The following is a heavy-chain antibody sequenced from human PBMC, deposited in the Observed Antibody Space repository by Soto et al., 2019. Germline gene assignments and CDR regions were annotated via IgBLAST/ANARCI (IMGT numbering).Heavy chain of an antibody. CDR2: IYYSGST. D-gene: IGHD3-16*01. J-gene: IGHJ4*02. V-gene: IGHV4-39*01. CDR1: GGSISNSSYY. Sequence: QLQLQESGPGLVKPSETLSLTCTVSGGSISNSSYYWGWIRQPPGKGLEWIGSIYYSGSTYYNPSLKSRVTISVDTSKNQFSLKLSSVTAADTAVYYCAMSGPIMITFGGVGAFDYWGQGTLVTVSS. CDR3: AMSGPIMITFGGVGAFDY.